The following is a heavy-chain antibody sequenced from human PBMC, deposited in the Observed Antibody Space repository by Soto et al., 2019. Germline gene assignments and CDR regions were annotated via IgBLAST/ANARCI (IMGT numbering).Heavy chain of an antibody. CDR2: IIPIFGTA. CDR1: GGTFSSYA. CDR3: ARDLAVAGTDYYGMDV. V-gene: IGHV1-69*12. J-gene: IGHJ6*02. D-gene: IGHD6-13*01. Sequence: QVQLVQSGAEVKKPGSSVKVSCKASGGTFSSYAISWVRQAPGQGLEWMGGIIPIFGTANYAQKFQGRVTITADEAASTAYMELSILSSEDTAVYYCARDLAVAGTDYYGMDVWGQGTTVTVSS.